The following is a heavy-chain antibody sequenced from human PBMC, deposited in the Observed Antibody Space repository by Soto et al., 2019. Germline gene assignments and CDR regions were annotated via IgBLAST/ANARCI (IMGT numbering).Heavy chain of an antibody. CDR1: GFPFSSYT. CDR2: ITTAATRNI. D-gene: IGHD3-3*01. J-gene: IGHJ6*02. CDR3: ARDDPIFGAIPRMDI. V-gene: IGHV3-21*02. Sequence: EVQLVESGGSLVNPGGSLRLSCSASGFPFSSYTMYWVRQAPGKGLEWVSSITTAATRNIFYADSVKGRFTISRDNANNILYLQMNHVRVEDTAVYYCARDDPIFGAIPRMDIWGQGTTVTVSS.